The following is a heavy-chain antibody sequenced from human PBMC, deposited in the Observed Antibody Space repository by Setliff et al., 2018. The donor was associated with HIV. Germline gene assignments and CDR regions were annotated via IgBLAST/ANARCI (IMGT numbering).Heavy chain of an antibody. CDR3: AKDGDYSNWDYDAFDI. CDR1: GFTFSVHG. D-gene: IGHD1-7*01. V-gene: IGHV3-30*02. J-gene: IGHJ3*02. CDR2: INYDESSE. Sequence: GGSLRLSCAASGFTFSVHGMHWVRQAPGKGLEWVAFINYDESSEYYVDSVKGRVTISRDNSKNTVDLQMNSLRAEDTAVYYCAKDGDYSNWDYDAFDIWGQGTMVTVSS.